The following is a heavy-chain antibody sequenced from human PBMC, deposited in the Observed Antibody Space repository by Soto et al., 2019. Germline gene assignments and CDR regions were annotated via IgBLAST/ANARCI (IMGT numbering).Heavy chain of an antibody. V-gene: IGHV1-3*01. Sequence: ASVKVSCKASGYTFTSYAMHWVRQAPGQRLEWMGWINAGNGNTKYSQKFQGRVTITRDTSASTAYMELSSLRSEDTAVYYCARGILWFGESYYYGMDVWGQGTTVTAP. J-gene: IGHJ6*02. CDR2: INAGNGNT. CDR3: ARGILWFGESYYYGMDV. D-gene: IGHD3-10*01. CDR1: GYTFTSYA.